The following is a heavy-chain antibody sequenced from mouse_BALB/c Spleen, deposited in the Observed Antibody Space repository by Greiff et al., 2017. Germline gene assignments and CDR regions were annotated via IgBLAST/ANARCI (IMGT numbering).Heavy chain of an antibody. CDR3: ARGQDWAFDY. Sequence: VQLQQSGPGLVKPSQSLSLTCSVTGYSITSGYYWNWIRQFPGNKLEWMGYISYDGSNNYNPSLKNRISITRDTSKNQFFLKLNSVTTEDTATYYCARGQDWAFDYWGQGTTLTVSS. CDR2: ISYDGSN. D-gene: IGHD4-1*01. J-gene: IGHJ2*01. V-gene: IGHV3-6*02. CDR1: GYSITSGYY.